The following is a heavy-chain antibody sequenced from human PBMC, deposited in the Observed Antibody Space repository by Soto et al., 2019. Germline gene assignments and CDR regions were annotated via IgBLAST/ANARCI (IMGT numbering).Heavy chain of an antibody. CDR3: TRALPDFETTGHYIDY. J-gene: IGHJ4*02. CDR2: IYSGGSR. D-gene: IGHD2-8*02. V-gene: IGHV3-53*01. CDR1: GFTVSNHY. Sequence: GGSLRLSCSASGFTVSNHYMTWVRQAPGKGLEWVSVIYSGGSRYYADSVKGRFAISRDHSKNTLYLQMNSLTAEDTAVYYCTRALPDFETTGHYIDYWGQGSLVTVSS.